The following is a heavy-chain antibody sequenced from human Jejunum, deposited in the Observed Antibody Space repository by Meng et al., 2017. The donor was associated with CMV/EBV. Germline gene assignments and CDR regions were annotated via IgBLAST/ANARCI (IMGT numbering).Heavy chain of an antibody. D-gene: IGHD6-13*01. CDR1: GFTFSNVW. J-gene: IGHJ4*02. CDR2: IRRKFEGETE. Sequence: CAASGFTFSNVWMTWVRQAPGEGQEWVGRIRRKFEGETEEYAAAVKDRFTISRDDSNNMLYLQMDSLRVDDSAVYFCVRDSSWSCHWGQGTLVTVSS. CDR3: VRDSSWSCH. V-gene: IGHV3-15*01.